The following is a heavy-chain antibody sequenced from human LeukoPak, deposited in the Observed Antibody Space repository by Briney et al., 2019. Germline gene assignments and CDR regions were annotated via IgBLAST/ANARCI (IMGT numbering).Heavy chain of an antibody. CDR3: ARQRGYSYAHTYGMDV. CDR2: MNPNSGNT. Sequence: ASVKVSCRASGYTFTSYDINWVRQATGQGLEWMGWMNPNSGNTGYAQKFQGRVTMTRSTSISTAYMELSRLRSEDTAVYYCARQRGYSYAHTYGMDVWGQGTTVTVSS. CDR1: GYTFTSYD. J-gene: IGHJ6*02. V-gene: IGHV1-8*01. D-gene: IGHD5-18*01.